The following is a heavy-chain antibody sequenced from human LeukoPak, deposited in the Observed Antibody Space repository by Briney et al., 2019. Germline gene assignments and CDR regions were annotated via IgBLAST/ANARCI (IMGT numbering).Heavy chain of an antibody. CDR1: GGTFSSYA. D-gene: IGHD3-3*01. CDR3: ARRDYDFWSGYYTGMGYYMDV. CDR2: IIPIFGTA. J-gene: IGHJ6*03. Sequence: SVKVSCKASGGTFSSYAISWVRQAPGQGLEWMGGIIPIFGTANYAQKFHGRVTITADDSTSTAYMELSSLTSEDTAVYYCARRDYDFWSGYYTGMGYYMDVWGKGTTVTVSS. V-gene: IGHV1-69*13.